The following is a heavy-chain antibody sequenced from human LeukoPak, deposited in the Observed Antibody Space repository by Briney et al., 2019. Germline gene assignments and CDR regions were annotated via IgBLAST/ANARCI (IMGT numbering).Heavy chain of an antibody. J-gene: IGHJ4*02. CDR2: IYYSGST. Sequence: SSETLSLTCTVSGGSISSYYWSWIRQPPGKGLEWIGYIYYSGSTNYNPSLKSRVTISVDTSKNQFSLKLSSVTAADTAVYYCARAELYDFWSGYYSAYFDYWGQGTLVTVSS. CDR1: GGSISSYY. D-gene: IGHD3-3*01. V-gene: IGHV4-59*01. CDR3: ARAELYDFWSGYYSAYFDY.